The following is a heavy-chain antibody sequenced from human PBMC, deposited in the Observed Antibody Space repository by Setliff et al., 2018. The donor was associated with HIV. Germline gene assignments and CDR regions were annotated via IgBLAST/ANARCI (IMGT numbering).Heavy chain of an antibody. J-gene: IGHJ6*03. CDR2: IHHSRRT. CDR3: ARELGSFPYYMDV. Sequence: SETLSLTCAVYGGSFSGYYWSWIRQSPEKGLEWIGEIHHSRRTNYSPSLKSRVAISLDTSKNQFSLKLSSVTAADTAIYCCARELGSFPYYMDVWGKGTTVTVSS. CDR1: GGSFSGYY. V-gene: IGHV4-34*01. D-gene: IGHD3-10*01.